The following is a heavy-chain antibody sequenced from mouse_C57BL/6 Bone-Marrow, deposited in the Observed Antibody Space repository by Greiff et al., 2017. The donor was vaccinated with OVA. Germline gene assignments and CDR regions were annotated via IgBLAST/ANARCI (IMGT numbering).Heavy chain of an antibody. CDR1: GYTFTSYW. V-gene: IGHV1-64*01. J-gene: IGHJ2*01. Sequence: QVQLQQPGAELVKPGASVKLSCKASGYTFTSYWMHWVKQRPGRGLEWIGMIHPNSGSTNYNEKFKSKATLTVDKSSSTAYMQLSSLTSEDSAVYYCARKYYGSFFDYWGQGTTLTVSS. D-gene: IGHD1-1*01. CDR2: IHPNSGST. CDR3: ARKYYGSFFDY.